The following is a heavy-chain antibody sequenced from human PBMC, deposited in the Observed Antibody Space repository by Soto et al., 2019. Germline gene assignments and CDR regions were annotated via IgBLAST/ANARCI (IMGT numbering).Heavy chain of an antibody. V-gene: IGHV4-59*01. J-gene: IGHJ3*02. D-gene: IGHD6-13*01. CDR3: ARGYSSSSFDAFDI. CDR2: IYYIGST. Sequence: SETLSLTCTVSGGSISSYYWSWIRQPPGKGLEWIGYIYYIGSTNYNPSLKSRVTISVDTSKNQFSLKLSSVTAADTAVYYCARGYSSSSFDAFDIWGQGTMVTVS. CDR1: GGSISSYY.